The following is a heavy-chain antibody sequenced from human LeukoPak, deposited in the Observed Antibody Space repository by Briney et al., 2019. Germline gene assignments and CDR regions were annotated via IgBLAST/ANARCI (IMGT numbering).Heavy chain of an antibody. J-gene: IGHJ4*02. Sequence: GGSLRLSCAASGFTFSSFWMTWVRQAPGKRLEYVANIKQDGTDKYYVGSVKGRFTISRDNSKNTLYLQMNGLRAEDTAVYYCAKENNWNDGRFNYFDYWGQGTLVTVSS. D-gene: IGHD1-20*01. CDR2: IKQDGTDK. CDR1: GFTFSSFW. CDR3: AKENNWNDGRFNYFDY. V-gene: IGHV3-7*03.